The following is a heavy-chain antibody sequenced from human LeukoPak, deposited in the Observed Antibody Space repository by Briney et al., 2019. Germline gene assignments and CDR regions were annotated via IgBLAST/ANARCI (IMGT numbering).Heavy chain of an antibody. CDR3: ARVLPRSSGWYGDYYYYMDV. J-gene: IGHJ6*03. CDR1: GGSFSGYY. D-gene: IGHD6-19*01. CDR2: INHSGST. Sequence: PSETLSLTCAVYGGSFSGYYWSWIRQPPGKGLEWIGEINHSGSTNYSPSLKSRVTISVDTSKNQFSLKLSSVTAADTAVYYCARVLPRSSGWYGDYYYYMDVWGKGTTATVSS. V-gene: IGHV4-34*01.